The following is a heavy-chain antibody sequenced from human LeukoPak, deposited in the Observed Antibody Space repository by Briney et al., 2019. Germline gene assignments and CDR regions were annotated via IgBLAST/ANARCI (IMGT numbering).Heavy chain of an antibody. CDR2: IYSGGST. D-gene: IGHD3-22*01. CDR1: GFTVSSNY. Sequence: GGSLRLSCAASGFTVSSNYMSWVRQAPGKGLEWVSVIYSGGSTHYADSVKGRFTISRDNSKNTLYLQMNSLRAEDTAVYYCARAGYYYDSSGYDAFDIWGQGQWSPSLQ. CDR3: ARAGYYYDSSGYDAFDI. J-gene: IGHJ3*02. V-gene: IGHV3-66*02.